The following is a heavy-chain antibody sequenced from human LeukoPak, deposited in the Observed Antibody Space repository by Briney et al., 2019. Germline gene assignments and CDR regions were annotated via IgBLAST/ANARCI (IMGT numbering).Heavy chain of an antibody. Sequence: GGSLRLSCAASGFTFNTYGMSWVRQAPGKGLEWVSIISGTGDSTYYADSVKGRFTISRDNSKNTLYLQMNSLRAEDTAVYYCAKGIYSSGWSYFDYWGHGTLVTVSS. D-gene: IGHD6-19*01. CDR3: AKGIYSSGWSYFDY. CDR1: GFTFNTYG. V-gene: IGHV3-23*01. CDR2: ISGTGDST. J-gene: IGHJ4*01.